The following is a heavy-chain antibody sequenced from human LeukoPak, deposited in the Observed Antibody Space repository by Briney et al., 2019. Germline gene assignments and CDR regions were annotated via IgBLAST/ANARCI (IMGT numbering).Heavy chain of an antibody. Sequence: GGSLRLSCTASGLTFSSCAMSWVRQAPGKGLEWVSAISGSGGGTYYADSVRGRFTISRDNSKNTLYLQMNSLRAEDTAVYYCATYGDSRRRDWYFDLWGRGTLVTVSS. CDR2: ISGSGGGT. CDR1: GLTFSSCA. D-gene: IGHD4-17*01. V-gene: IGHV3-23*01. CDR3: ATYGDSRRRDWYFDL. J-gene: IGHJ2*01.